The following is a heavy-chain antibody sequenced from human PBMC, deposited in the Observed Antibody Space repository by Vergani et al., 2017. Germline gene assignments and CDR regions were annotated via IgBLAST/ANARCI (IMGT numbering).Heavy chain of an antibody. CDR2: ISARYPST. Sequence: EVQLLQSGGGVIQPGGSVRLSCAASGFTFSDCPMTWVRQAPGKGLEWVSAISARYPSTYYADSVKGRFTISRDNSKNMLYLQMNSLRAEDTAVYYCARLSYDTNPHLQGGYDCWGQGTLVSVSS. V-gene: IGHV3-23*01. J-gene: IGHJ4*02. CDR3: ARLSYDTNPHLQGGYDC. CDR1: GFTFSDCP. D-gene: IGHD3-22*01.